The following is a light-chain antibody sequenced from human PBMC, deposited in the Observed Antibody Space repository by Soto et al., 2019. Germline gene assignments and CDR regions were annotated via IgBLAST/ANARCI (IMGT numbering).Light chain of an antibody. Sequence: EIVLTQSPGTLSLSPGERATLSCRASQSISRSYFAWYQQKPGQAPRLLIYGTFSRATGIPDMFSGSGSGTDFTLTISRLEPEYFAVYFCQQYGSSPYTFGQGTKLEI. CDR1: QSISRSY. V-gene: IGKV3-20*01. CDR3: QQYGSSPYT. CDR2: GTF. J-gene: IGKJ2*01.